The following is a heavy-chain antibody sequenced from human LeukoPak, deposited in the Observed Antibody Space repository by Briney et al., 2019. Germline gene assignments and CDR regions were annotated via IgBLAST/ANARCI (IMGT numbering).Heavy chain of an antibody. CDR1: GFTFSSYG. CDR2: IWYDGSNK. J-gene: IGHJ4*02. V-gene: IGHV3-33*06. D-gene: IGHD3-10*01. CDR3: AKEAGSGWFGELPSSYFDY. Sequence: GGSLRLSCAASGFTFSSYGMHWVRQAPGKGLEWVAVIWYDGSNKYYADSVKGRFTISRDNSKNTLYLQMNSLRAEDTAVYYCAKEAGSGWFGELPSSYFDYWGQGTLVTVSS.